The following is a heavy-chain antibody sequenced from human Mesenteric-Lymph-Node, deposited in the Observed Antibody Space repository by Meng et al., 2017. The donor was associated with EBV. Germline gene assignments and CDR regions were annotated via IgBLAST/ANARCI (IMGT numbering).Heavy chain of an antibody. Sequence: VKMSESGQRLVKPSETLSLTCTFYGDSVSSGNNYWSWIRQSPGRGLEWIGNIYFTGSTFYNPALKSRVTISGDTSKNQFSLKLTSVTAADTAVYYCAREGTTVTRWFDPWGPGTLVTVSS. CDR1: GDSVSSGNNY. V-gene: IGHV4-61*01. D-gene: IGHD4-11*01. CDR2: IYFTGST. J-gene: IGHJ5*02. CDR3: AREGTTVTRWFDP.